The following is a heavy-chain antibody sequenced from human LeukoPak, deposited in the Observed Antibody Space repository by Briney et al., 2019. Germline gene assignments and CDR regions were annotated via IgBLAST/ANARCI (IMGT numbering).Heavy chain of an antibody. D-gene: IGHD6-19*01. CDR1: GGSISSGGYY. J-gene: IGHJ4*02. Sequence: SETLSLTCTVSGGSISSGGYYWSWIRQPPGKGLEWIGYIYHSGSTYYNPSLKSRVTISVDRSKNQFSLKLSSVTAADTAVYYCASAGIAVADYFDYWGQGTLVTVSS. CDR3: ASAGIAVADYFDY. CDR2: IYHSGST. V-gene: IGHV4-30-2*01.